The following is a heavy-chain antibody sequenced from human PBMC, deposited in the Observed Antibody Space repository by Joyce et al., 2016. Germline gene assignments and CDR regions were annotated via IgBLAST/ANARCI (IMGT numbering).Heavy chain of an antibody. V-gene: IGHV4-59*01. CDR1: GDSIGTYY. Sequence: VHLQESGPGLVKPSETLSLICTVSGDSIGTYYWSWLRQPPGKGLEWIGYVYHTGRTTYKASLRSRVSMSVDTSKNQFSLSLTSVTAADTARYYCARSGLGRGWGRYYGMDVWGRGTSVSVSS. D-gene: IGHD3-16*01. J-gene: IGHJ6*02. CDR3: ARSGLGRGWGRYYGMDV. CDR2: VYHTGRT.